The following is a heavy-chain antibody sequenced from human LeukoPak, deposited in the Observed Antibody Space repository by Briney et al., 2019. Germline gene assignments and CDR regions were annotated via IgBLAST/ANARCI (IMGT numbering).Heavy chain of an antibody. CDR3: ANFMAYNWLDP. CDR2: ISGSGGST. J-gene: IGHJ5*02. Sequence: GSRRLSCAASGFTFSSYAMSWVRQAPGKGLEWVSAISGSGGSTYYADSVKGRFTISRDNSKNTLYLQMNSLRAEDTAVYYCANFMAYNWLDPWGQGTLVTVSS. CDR1: GFTFSSYA. V-gene: IGHV3-23*01. D-gene: IGHD5-24*01.